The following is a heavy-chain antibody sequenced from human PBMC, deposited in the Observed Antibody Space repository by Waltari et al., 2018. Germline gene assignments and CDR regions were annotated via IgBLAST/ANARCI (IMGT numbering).Heavy chain of an antibody. D-gene: IGHD3-22*01. CDR1: GYSISRGYY. CDR2: IYHSGST. CDR3: ARAYLHYYYDSSGYGYFDY. Sequence: QVQLQESGPGLVKPSETLSLTCTVSGYSISRGYYWGWIRQPPGKGLEWIGSIYHSGSTYYNPSLKSRVTISVDTSKNQFSLKLSSVTAADTAVYYCARAYLHYYYDSSGYGYFDYWGQGTLVTVSS. V-gene: IGHV4-38-2*02. J-gene: IGHJ4*02.